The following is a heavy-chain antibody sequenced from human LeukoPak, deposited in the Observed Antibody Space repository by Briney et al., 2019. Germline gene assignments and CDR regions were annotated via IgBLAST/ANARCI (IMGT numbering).Heavy chain of an antibody. J-gene: IGHJ5*02. V-gene: IGHV4-4*02. CDR1: GGSISSSNW. CDR3: ARVGITMVRGVMEDWFDP. D-gene: IGHD3-10*01. CDR2: IYHSGST. Sequence: SETLSLTCAVSGGSISSSNWWSWVRQPPGKGLEWIGEIYHSGSTNYNPSLKSRVTISVDKSKNQFSLKLSSVTAADTAVYYCARVGITMVRGVMEDWFDPWGQGTLVTVSS.